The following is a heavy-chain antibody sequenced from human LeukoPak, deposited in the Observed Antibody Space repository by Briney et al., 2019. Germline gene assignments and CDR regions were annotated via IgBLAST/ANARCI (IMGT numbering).Heavy chain of an antibody. Sequence: SGGSLRLSCAASGFTFSDYCMSWIGQAPGKGLEWVSYISSSGSTIYYADSVKGRFTISRDNAKNSLYLQMNSLRAEDTAVYYCARVRDENWFDPWGQGTLVTVSS. CDR2: ISSSGSTI. V-gene: IGHV3-11*04. CDR1: GFTFSDYC. J-gene: IGHJ5*02. CDR3: ARVRDENWFDP.